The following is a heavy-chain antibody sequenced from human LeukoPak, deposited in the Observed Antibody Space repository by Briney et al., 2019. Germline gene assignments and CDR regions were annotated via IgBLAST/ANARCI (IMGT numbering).Heavy chain of an antibody. J-gene: IGHJ4*02. CDR1: GFTFSSYG. CDR3: AKGGGRGGATTMDY. D-gene: IGHD1-26*01. CDR2: ISYDGSNK. V-gene: IGHV3-30*18. Sequence: SGGSLRLSCAASGFTFSSYGMHWVRQAPGKGLEWVAVISYDGSNKYYADSVKGRFTISRDNSKNTLYLQMNSLRAEDTAVYYCAKGGGRGGATTMDYWGQGTLVTVSS.